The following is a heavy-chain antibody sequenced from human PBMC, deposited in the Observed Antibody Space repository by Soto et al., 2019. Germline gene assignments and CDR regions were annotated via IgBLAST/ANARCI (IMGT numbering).Heavy chain of an antibody. D-gene: IGHD4-17*01. J-gene: IGHJ4*02. CDR2: ITDNGGST. V-gene: IGHV3-23*01. CDR1: GLTFSRDG. CDR3: AKERATTTAFDY. Sequence: PGGSMRLSCAASGLTFSRDGMSWVRQAPGKGLEWVSLITDNGGSTYYADSVKGRFTISRDNTKNTLFLQMNSLRAEDTAVYYCAKERATTTAFDYWGQGALVTVSS.